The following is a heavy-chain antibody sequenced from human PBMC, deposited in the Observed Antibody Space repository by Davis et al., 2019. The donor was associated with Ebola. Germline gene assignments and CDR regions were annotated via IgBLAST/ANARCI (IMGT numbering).Heavy chain of an antibody. V-gene: IGHV4-34*01. Sequence: SETLSLTCAVYGGSFSGYYWSWIRQPPGKGLEWIGEINRSGSTNYNPSLKSRVTISVDTSKNQFSLKLSSVTAADTAVYYCARGRRYEGWFDPWGQGTLVTVSS. J-gene: IGHJ5*02. CDR2: INRSGST. CDR1: GGSFSGYY. D-gene: IGHD1-1*01. CDR3: ARGRRYEGWFDP.